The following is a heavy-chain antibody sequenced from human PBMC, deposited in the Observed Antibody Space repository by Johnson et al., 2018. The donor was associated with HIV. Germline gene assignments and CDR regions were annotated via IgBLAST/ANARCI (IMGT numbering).Heavy chain of an antibody. Sequence: QVQLVESGGGVVQPWRSLRLSCAASGFTFSSYAMHWVRQAPGKGLECVAVISYDGSNKYYADSVKGRFTISRDNAKNSLYLQMNSLRAEDTAVYYCASEGDGSGAFDIWGQGTMVTVSS. CDR1: GFTFSSYA. D-gene: IGHD3-10*01. V-gene: IGHV3-30*04. J-gene: IGHJ3*02. CDR3: ASEGDGSGAFDI. CDR2: ISYDGSNK.